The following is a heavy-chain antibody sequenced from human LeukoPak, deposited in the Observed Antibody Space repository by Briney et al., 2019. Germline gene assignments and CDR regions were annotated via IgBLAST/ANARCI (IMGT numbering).Heavy chain of an antibody. Sequence: PSETLSLTCTVSGGSISSYYWSWIRQPPAKGLEWIGYIYYSGSTNYNPSLKSRVTISVDTSKNQFSLKLSSVTAADTAVYYCARVGCSGGSCYVRYWGQGTLVTVSS. CDR2: IYYSGST. V-gene: IGHV4-59*01. CDR3: ARVGCSGGSCYVRY. J-gene: IGHJ4*02. CDR1: GGSISSYY. D-gene: IGHD2-15*01.